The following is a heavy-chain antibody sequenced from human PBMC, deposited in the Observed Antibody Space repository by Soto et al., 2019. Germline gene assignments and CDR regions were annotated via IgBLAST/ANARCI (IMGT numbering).Heavy chain of an antibody. CDR3: AKGSSNYYDGPGH. Sequence: EVQLVESGGGLVQPGRSLRLSCTASGFTFDDYAMHWVRQAPGKGLEWVAGISWHRGTKDYADSVKGRFTISRDNAKSSLYLQMNRLRAEDTALYYCAKGSSNYYDGPGHWGPGARVTVSS. V-gene: IGHV3-9*01. CDR1: GFTFDDYA. CDR2: ISWHRGTK. J-gene: IGHJ1*01. D-gene: IGHD3-22*01.